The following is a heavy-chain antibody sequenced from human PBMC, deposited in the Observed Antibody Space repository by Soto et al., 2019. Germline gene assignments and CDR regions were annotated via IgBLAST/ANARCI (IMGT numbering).Heavy chain of an antibody. V-gene: IGHV3-30*18. Sequence: PGGSLRLSCVASEFTFSSYGMHWVRQAPGKGLEWVAFISYDGSSKYYADSVKGRFTISRDNSKNTLFLQMNSLRAEDTAVYYCAKVHLRSSGWSYYYYYGMDVWGQGTTVTVSS. J-gene: IGHJ6*02. CDR1: EFTFSSYG. CDR2: ISYDGSSK. CDR3: AKVHLRSSGWSYYYYYGMDV. D-gene: IGHD6-19*01.